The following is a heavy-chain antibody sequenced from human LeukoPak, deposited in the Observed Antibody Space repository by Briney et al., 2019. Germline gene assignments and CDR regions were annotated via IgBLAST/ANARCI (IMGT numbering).Heavy chain of an antibody. V-gene: IGHV3-30-3*02. J-gene: IGHJ4*02. CDR1: GFTFSSYA. CDR2: ISYDGSNK. CDR3: AKPSATQWLASMFDY. Sequence: GRSLRLSCAASGFTFSSYAMHWVRQAPGKGLEWVAVISYDGSNKYYADSVKGRFTISRDNSKNTLYLQMNGLRAEDTAVYYCAKPSATQWLASMFDYWGQGTLVTVSS. D-gene: IGHD6-19*01.